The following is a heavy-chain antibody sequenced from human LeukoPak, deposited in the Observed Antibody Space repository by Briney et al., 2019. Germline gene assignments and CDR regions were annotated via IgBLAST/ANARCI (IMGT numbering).Heavy chain of an antibody. CDR3: AKTSGGNY. D-gene: IGHD4-23*01. Sequence: PGGSLRLSCAASGFTFSNYAMSWVRQAPGKGLQWVSGIRTSGGDTYYADSVKGRFTISRDNSKNTLYLQMNSLKAEGTAVYYCAKTSGGNYWGQGTLVTVSS. J-gene: IGHJ4*02. CDR2: IRTSGGDT. CDR1: GFTFSNYA. V-gene: IGHV3-23*01.